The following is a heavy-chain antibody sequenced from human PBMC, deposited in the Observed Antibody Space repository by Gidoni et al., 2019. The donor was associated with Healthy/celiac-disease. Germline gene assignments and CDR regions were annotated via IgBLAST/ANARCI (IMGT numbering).Heavy chain of an antibody. CDR1: GGTFSSYA. Sequence: QVQLVQSGAEVKKPGTSVKVSCKAAGGTFSSYALSWVRQAPVQGLEWMGGIIPIFGTATYAQKFQVSVTITADESTSTAYMELSSLRSEDTAVYYCARDRLSRITIVQGVIPYYFDYWGQGTLVTVSS. V-gene: IGHV1-69*01. D-gene: IGHD3-10*01. J-gene: IGHJ4*02. CDR2: IIPIFGTA. CDR3: ARDRLSRITIVQGVIPYYFDY.